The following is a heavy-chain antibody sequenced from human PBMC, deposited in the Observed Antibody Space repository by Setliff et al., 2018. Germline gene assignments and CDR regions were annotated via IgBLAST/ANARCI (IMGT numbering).Heavy chain of an antibody. CDR3: VRDLHWGFDY. CDR1: GGSISSYY. V-gene: IGHV4-4*07. J-gene: IGHJ4*02. D-gene: IGHD7-27*01. Sequence: SETLSLTCTVSGGSISSYYWSWIRQPAGKGLEWIGHIYIGGSANYNPSLKSRVTMSIDTSKNQFSLKLSSVTAADTAVYYCVRDLHWGFDYWGLGTLVTVSS. CDR2: IYIGGSA.